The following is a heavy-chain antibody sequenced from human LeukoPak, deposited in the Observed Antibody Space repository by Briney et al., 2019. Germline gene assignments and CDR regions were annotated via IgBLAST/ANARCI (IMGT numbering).Heavy chain of an antibody. J-gene: IGHJ4*02. Sequence: PGGSLRLSCAASGFTFSNYNMNWVRQAPGKGLEWVSSITSSSSYIYYADSVKGRFTISRDNAKNSLYLQMDSLRVEDTAVYYCARADWDTAMIDYWGQGTLVTVSS. CDR1: GFTFSNYN. D-gene: IGHD5-18*01. CDR3: ARADWDTAMIDY. V-gene: IGHV3-21*06. CDR2: ITSSSSYI.